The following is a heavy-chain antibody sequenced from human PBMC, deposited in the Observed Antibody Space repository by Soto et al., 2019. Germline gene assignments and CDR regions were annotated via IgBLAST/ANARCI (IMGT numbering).Heavy chain of an antibody. CDR2: INHSGST. J-gene: IGHJ6*02. Sequence: LSLTCAVYGGSFSGYYWSWIRQPPGKGLEWIGEINHSGSTNYNPSLKSRVTISVDTSKNQFSLKLSSVTAADTAVYYCARGPSSSWGYGMDVWGRGTTVTVSS. V-gene: IGHV4-34*01. CDR1: GGSFSGYY. CDR3: ARGPSSSWGYGMDV. D-gene: IGHD6-13*01.